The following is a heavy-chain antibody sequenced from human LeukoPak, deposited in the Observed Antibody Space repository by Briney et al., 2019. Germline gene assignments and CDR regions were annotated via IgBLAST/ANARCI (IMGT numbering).Heavy chain of an antibody. Sequence: GGSLRISCAASGFTFSSDWVSWVRRAPGKVLEWGAKIKKDGSDKDYEDYAKGRFTISRDNAKNSLYLQMNSLRAEDTAVYYCAPQGDDYVWGSYRPNNWFDPWGQGTLVTVSS. D-gene: IGHD3-16*02. V-gene: IGHV3-7*01. CDR2: IKKDGSDK. J-gene: IGHJ5*02. CDR3: APQGDDYVWGSYRPNNWFDP. CDR1: GFTFSSDW.